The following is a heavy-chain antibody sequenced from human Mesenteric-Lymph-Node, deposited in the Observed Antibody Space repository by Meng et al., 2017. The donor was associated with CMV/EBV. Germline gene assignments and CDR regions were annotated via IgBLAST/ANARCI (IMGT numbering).Heavy chain of an antibody. CDR2: IYSGGST. CDR1: GFTVSSNY. J-gene: IGHJ5*02. V-gene: IGHV3-53*01. D-gene: IGHD2-2*02. Sequence: GESLKISCAASGFTVSSNYMSWVRQAPGKGLEWVSVIYSGGSTYYADSVKGRFTISRDNAKNTLYLQMSSLRAEDTAVYYCAHCSSTSCYSTWGQGTLVTVSS. CDR3: AHCSSTSCYST.